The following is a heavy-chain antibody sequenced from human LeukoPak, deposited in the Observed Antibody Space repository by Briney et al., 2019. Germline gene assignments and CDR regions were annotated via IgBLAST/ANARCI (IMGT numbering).Heavy chain of an antibody. CDR1: GLTVSSNF. D-gene: IGHD3-16*01. J-gene: IGHJ4*02. Sequence: GGSLRLSCAASGLTVSSNFMHWVRQAPGKGLEWVAGIHMDHRTFYADSVKGRFTISRDNSANTIYLQMNSLRAEDTAIFYCAGHYGGGQGTPVTVSS. CDR3: AGHYG. CDR2: IHMDHRT. V-gene: IGHV3-53*01.